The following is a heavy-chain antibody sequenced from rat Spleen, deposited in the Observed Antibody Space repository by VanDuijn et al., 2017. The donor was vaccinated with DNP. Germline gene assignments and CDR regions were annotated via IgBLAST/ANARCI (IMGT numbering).Heavy chain of an antibody. D-gene: IGHD1-1*01. CDR1: GFSFSNFA. CDR3: TRIGDLHNGGDGDALDA. Sequence: EVRLMESGGGLVQPGRSLKLSCAASGFSFSNFAMAWVRQAPTKGLEWVASINTVGGTTYYRDSVKGRFTISRDNAENTQYLQMDSLRSEDTATYYCTRIGDLHNGGDGDALDAWGQGTSVTVSS. J-gene: IGHJ4*01. CDR2: INTVGGTT. V-gene: IGHV5S13*01.